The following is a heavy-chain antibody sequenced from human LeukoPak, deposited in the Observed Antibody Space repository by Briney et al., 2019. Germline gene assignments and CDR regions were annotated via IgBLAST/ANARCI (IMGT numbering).Heavy chain of an antibody. V-gene: IGHV3-7*04. CDR3: ARGDKFSGDY. CDR2: IHQDGNEK. D-gene: IGHD2-15*01. J-gene: IGHJ4*02. Sequence: GGSLRLSCAASGFTFSTYWMSWVRQAPGKGLEWVANIHQDGNEKYYVDSVKGRFTISRDNAKNSLYLQMNRLRAEATAVYYCARGDKFSGDYWGQGTLVTVSS. CDR1: GFTFSTYW.